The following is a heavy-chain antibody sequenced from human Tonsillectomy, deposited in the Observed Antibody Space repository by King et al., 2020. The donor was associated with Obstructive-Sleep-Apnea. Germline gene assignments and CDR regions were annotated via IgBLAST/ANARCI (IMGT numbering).Heavy chain of an antibody. V-gene: IGHV4-31*03. CDR2: IYHIGNA. Sequence: QLQESGPGLVKPSQTLSLTCTVSGGSISSGGYYWSWIRQHPGNGLEWFGYIYHIGNAHYNPSLQSRVTLSVDTSKNQFSLQVNSVTAADTAVYYCARFNYDSSGFYWYFDIWGRGSPVTVSS. D-gene: IGHD3-22*01. J-gene: IGHJ2*01. CDR1: GGSISSGGYY. CDR3: ARFNYDSSGFYWYFDI.